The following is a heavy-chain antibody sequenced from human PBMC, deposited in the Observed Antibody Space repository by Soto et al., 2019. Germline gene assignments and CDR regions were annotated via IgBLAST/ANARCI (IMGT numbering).Heavy chain of an antibody. CDR3: ARGNTYGSGNYAKIDT. D-gene: IGHD3-10*01. J-gene: IGHJ5*02. CDR1: GYTFSSYY. Sequence: QVQLVQSGSEVMKPGASVRVSCKTSGYTFSSYYLHWLRQAPGQGLEWMGIINPRGGSTSYAQKFQGRVTMTRDTSTRTVYMELSSLRSEDTAVYYCARGNTYGSGNYAKIDTWGQGTLVTVSS. V-gene: IGHV1-46*01. CDR2: INPRGGST.